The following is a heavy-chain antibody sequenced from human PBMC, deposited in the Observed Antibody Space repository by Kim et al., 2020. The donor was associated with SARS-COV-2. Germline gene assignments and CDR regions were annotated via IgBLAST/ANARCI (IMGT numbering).Heavy chain of an antibody. CDR1: GFTFSSYA. CDR2: ISGSGGST. D-gene: IGHD3-3*01. J-gene: IGHJ6*02. CDR3: AKGQGITIFGVVMVYGMDV. Sequence: GGSLRLSCAASGFTFSSYAMSWVRQAPGKGLEWVSGISGSGGSTYQADSVKGRFTISRDNSKNTRYLQMHSLRAEDTAVYYCAKGQGITIFGVVMVYGMDVWGQGTTVTVSS. V-gene: IGHV3-23*01.